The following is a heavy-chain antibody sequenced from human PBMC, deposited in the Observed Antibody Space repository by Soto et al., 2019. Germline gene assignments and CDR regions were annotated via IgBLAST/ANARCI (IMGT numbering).Heavy chain of an antibody. CDR3: ARDLGDGSSWSNWIDP. CDR1: GGSISSYY. J-gene: IGHJ5*02. D-gene: IGHD6-13*01. Sequence: SETLSLTCTVSGGSISSYYWSWIRQPAGKGLEWIGRIYTSGSTNYNPSLKSRVTMSVDTSKNQFSLKLSSVTAAVTAVYYCARDLGDGSSWSNWIDPWGQGTLVTVSS. CDR2: IYTSGST. V-gene: IGHV4-4*07.